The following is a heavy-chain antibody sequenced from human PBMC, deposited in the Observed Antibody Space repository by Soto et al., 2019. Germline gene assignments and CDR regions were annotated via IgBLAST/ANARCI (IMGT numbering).Heavy chain of an antibody. CDR3: ARAWIVVVPTD. CDR1: GYTFTGYY. CDR2: INHNSGGT. Sequence: QVPLVQSGAEVKKPGASVKVSCKASGYTFTGYYMHWVRQAPGQGLEWMGWINHNSGGTNYAQKFQGRVTMTRDTSISTAYMELSRLRSDDTAVYYCARAWIVVVPTDWGQGTLVTVSS. V-gene: IGHV1-2*02. D-gene: IGHD2-2*01. J-gene: IGHJ4*02.